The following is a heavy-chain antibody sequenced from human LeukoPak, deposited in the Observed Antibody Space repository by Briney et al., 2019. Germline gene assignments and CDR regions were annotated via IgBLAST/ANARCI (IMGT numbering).Heavy chain of an antibody. Sequence: PSETLSLTCGVYGGSFSGYSWSWIRQSPGKGLEWIGEIIHSGSINYNPSLKSRVTISVDTSKNQFSLKLSSVTAADTAVYYCARRYSYGYTLKHYFDYWGQGTLVTVSS. J-gene: IGHJ4*02. D-gene: IGHD5-18*01. CDR2: IIHSGSI. V-gene: IGHV4-34*12. CDR1: GGSFSGYS. CDR3: ARRYSYGYTLKHYFDY.